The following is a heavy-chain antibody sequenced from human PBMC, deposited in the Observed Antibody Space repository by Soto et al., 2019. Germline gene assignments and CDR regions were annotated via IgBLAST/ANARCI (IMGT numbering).Heavy chain of an antibody. CDR2: IYHSGST. V-gene: IGHV4-38-2*01. Sequence: PSETLSLTCAVSGYSISSGYCWGCIRQPPGKGLDWIGSIYHSGSTYYNPSLKSRVTISVDTSKNQFSLKLSSVTAADTAVYYCARARADNRIAARYYYGMDVWGQGTTVTVYS. CDR1: GYSISSGYC. D-gene: IGHD6-6*01. CDR3: ARARADNRIAARYYYGMDV. J-gene: IGHJ6*02.